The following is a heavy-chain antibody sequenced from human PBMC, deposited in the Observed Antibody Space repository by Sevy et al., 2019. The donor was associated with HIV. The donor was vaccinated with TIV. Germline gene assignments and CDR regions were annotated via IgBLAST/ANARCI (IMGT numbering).Heavy chain of an antibody. CDR2: ISSSGSTI. D-gene: IGHD3-22*01. Sequence: GGSLRLSCAASGFTFSDYYMSWIRQAPGKGLEWVSYISSSGSTIYYADSVKGRFTISRDNAKNSLYLQMNSLRAKDTAVYYCARDGYYDSSGYYYDDAFDIWGQGTMVTVSS. CDR1: GFTFSDYY. CDR3: ARDGYYDSSGYYYDDAFDI. V-gene: IGHV3-11*01. J-gene: IGHJ3*02.